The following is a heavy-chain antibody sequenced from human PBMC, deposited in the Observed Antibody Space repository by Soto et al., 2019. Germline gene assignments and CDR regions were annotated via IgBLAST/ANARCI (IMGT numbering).Heavy chain of an antibody. D-gene: IGHD5-18*01. CDR3: AAVGIQLWLLGYGMDV. CDR1: GGSISSSSYY. J-gene: IGHJ6*02. CDR2: IYYSGST. V-gene: IGHV4-39*01. Sequence: QLQLQESGPGLVKPSETLSLTCTVSGGSISSSSYYWGWIRQPPGKGLEWIGSIYYSGSTYYNPSLKSRVTISVDTSKNQFALKLSSVTAADTAVYYCAAVGIQLWLLGYGMDVWGQGTTVTVSS.